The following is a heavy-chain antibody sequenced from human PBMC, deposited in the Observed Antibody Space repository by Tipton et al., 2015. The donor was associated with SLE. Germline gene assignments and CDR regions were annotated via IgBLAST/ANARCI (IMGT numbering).Heavy chain of an antibody. CDR1: GFTFSGNW. Sequence: SLRLSCAASGFTFSGNWMHWARQGPGKGLVWVSRINSDESSITYADSVKGRFTISRDNAKNTLYLHMNSLRAEDTAVYYCARGSLTAPRSVFDIWGQGTMATVSS. CDR2: INSDESSI. J-gene: IGHJ3*02. D-gene: IGHD2-21*02. CDR3: ARGSLTAPRSVFDI. V-gene: IGHV3-74*03.